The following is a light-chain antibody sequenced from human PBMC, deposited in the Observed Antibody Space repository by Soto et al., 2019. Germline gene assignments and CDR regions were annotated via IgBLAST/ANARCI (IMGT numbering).Light chain of an antibody. V-gene: IGKV3-11*01. CDR2: DAS. J-gene: IGKJ5*01. CDR1: QGVSNY. CDR3: QQRSTWYT. Sequence: SPAALSLSPGERATLSCRASQGVSNYLAWYQQKPGQAPRLLIYDASKRATGIPARFSGSGYGTDFTLTISSLEPEDFAVYYCQQRSTWYTFGQGTRLEIK.